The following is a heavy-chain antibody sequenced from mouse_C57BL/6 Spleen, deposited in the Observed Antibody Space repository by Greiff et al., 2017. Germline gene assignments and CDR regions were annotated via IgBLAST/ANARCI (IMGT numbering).Heavy chain of an antibody. V-gene: IGHV1-66*01. CDR2: IYPGSGNT. CDR1: GYSFTSYY. J-gene: IGHJ4*01. Sequence: QVHVKQSGPELVKPGASVKISCKASGYSFTSYYIHWVKQRPGQGLEWIGWIYPGSGNTKYTEKFKGKATLTADTSSSTAYMQLSSLTSEDSAVYYCARNSNYPYYAMDYWGQGTSVTVSS. CDR3: ARNSNYPYYAMDY. D-gene: IGHD2-5*01.